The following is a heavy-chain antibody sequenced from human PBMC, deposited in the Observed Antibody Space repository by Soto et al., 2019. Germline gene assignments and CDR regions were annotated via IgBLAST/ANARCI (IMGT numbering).Heavy chain of an antibody. Sequence: SETLSLTCTVSGGSISSYYWSWIRQPPGKGLEWIGYIYYSGSTNYNPSLKSRVTISVDTSKNQFSLKLSSVTAADTAVYYCARLGDSSGYYSATAAFDIWGQGTMVTVSS. CDR1: GGSISSYY. J-gene: IGHJ3*02. CDR3: ARLGDSSGYYSATAAFDI. CDR2: IYYSGST. D-gene: IGHD3-22*01. V-gene: IGHV4-59*08.